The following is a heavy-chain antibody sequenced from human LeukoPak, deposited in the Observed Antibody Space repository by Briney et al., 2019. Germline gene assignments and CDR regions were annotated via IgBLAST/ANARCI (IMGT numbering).Heavy chain of an antibody. D-gene: IGHD5-18*01. V-gene: IGHV3-23*01. CDR2: ISGSGGST. Sequence: GGSLRLSCAASGFAFSSYAMSWVRQAPGKGLEWVSAISGSGGSTYSADSVKGRFTISRDNSKNTLYLQMNSLRAEDTAVYYCAISYGKTLYFQHWGQGTLVTVSS. CDR1: GFAFSSYA. CDR3: AISYGKTLYFQH. J-gene: IGHJ1*01.